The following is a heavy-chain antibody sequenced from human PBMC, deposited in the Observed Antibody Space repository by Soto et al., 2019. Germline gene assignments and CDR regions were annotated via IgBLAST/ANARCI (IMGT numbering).Heavy chain of an antibody. CDR2: ISSSSTKI. CDR1: GITFSSYS. Sequence: CGSLRLSGSPSGITFSSYSRNYVPQAPGKGLAWVSYISSSSTKIYSADSVKGRFTISRDNAKNSLYLQMNSLRDEDTAVYYCARDDSSTDAFDIWGQGTMVTVSS. J-gene: IGHJ3*02. D-gene: IGHD6-13*01. CDR3: ARDDSSTDAFDI. V-gene: IGHV3-48*02.